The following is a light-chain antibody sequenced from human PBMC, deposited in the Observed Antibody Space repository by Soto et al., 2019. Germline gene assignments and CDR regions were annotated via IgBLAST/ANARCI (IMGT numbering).Light chain of an antibody. V-gene: IGLV2-14*01. CDR1: SSDVGDYNS. CDR2: EVS. CDR3: SSYTSISTYV. J-gene: IGLJ1*01. Sequence: QSALTQPRSVSGSPGQSVTVSCIGTSSDVGDYNSVSWYQQHPGKAPKLMIYEVSNRPSGVSDRFSGSKSGNTASLTISGLLAEDEADYYCSSYTSISTYVFGTGTKLTVL.